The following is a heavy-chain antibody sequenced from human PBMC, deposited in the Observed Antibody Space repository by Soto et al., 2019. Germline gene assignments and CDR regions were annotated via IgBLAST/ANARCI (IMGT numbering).Heavy chain of an antibody. Sequence: SETLSLTCTVSGGSISSYYWSWIRQPPGKGLEWIGYIYYSGTTNYNPSLKSRVAISVDTSKNQFSLKLSSVTAADTAVYYCARYSGSYSYNWFDPWGQGTLVTVSS. CDR1: GGSISSYY. CDR3: ARYSGSYSYNWFDP. J-gene: IGHJ5*02. V-gene: IGHV4-59*01. CDR2: IYYSGTT. D-gene: IGHD1-26*01.